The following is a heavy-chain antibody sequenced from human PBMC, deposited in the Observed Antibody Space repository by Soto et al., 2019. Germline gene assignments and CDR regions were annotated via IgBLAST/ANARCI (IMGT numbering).Heavy chain of an antibody. CDR1: GYTFTSYY. V-gene: IGHV1-46*03. Sequence: QVQLVQSGAEVKNPGASVTVSCRASGYTFTSYYIHWVRQAPGQGLEWMAIINPNGGSTNYAQRFQGRVTVTRDTSTSIVYMELSSLRSEDTAVYYCNRGLGSGDYWGQGTLVTVSS. D-gene: IGHD3-10*01. CDR3: NRGLGSGDY. J-gene: IGHJ4*02. CDR2: INPNGGST.